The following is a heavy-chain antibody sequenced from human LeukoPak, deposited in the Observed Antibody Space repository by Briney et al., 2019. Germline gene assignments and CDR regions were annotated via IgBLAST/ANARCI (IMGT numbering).Heavy chain of an antibody. V-gene: IGHV3-21*01. D-gene: IGHD2-2*01. CDR3: ARDYQLDYYYYGMDV. CDR2: ISSSSSYI. Sequence: PGGSLRLSCAASGFTFSSYNMNWVRQAPGKGLEWVSSISSSSSYIYYADSVKGRFTISRDNAKNSLYLQMNSLRAEDTAVYYCARDYQLDYYYYGMDVWGQGTTVTVSS. J-gene: IGHJ6*02. CDR1: GFTFSSYN.